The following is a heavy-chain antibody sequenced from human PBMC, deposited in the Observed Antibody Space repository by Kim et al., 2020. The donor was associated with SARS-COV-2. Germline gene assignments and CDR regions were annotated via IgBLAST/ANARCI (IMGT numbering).Heavy chain of an antibody. J-gene: IGHJ6*02. V-gene: IGHV6-1*01. D-gene: IGHD6-19*01. Sequence: SQTLSLSCAISGDSVSSNSAAWNWIRQSPSRGLEWLGRTYYRSKWYNDYAVSVKSRITINPDTSKNQFSLQLNSVTPEDTAVYYCARDSSGWQRTRHYYYGMDVWGQGTTVTVSS. CDR1: GDSVSSNSAA. CDR3: ARDSSGWQRTRHYYYGMDV. CDR2: TYYRSKWYN.